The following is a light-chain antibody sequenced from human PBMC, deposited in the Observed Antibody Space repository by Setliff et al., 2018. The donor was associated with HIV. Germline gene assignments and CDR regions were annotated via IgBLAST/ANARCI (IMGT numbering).Light chain of an antibody. J-gene: IGLJ1*01. Sequence: QSVLTQPPSASGTPGQRVTISCSGRFSNIGNNAVSWYQQFPGTAPKLLIYTNNQRPSGVPDRFSGSKSDTSASLAISGLQSEDEADYYCSSYTTSITFVFGTGTKVTVL. CDR1: FSNIGNNA. CDR2: TNN. V-gene: IGLV1-44*01. CDR3: SSYTTSITFV.